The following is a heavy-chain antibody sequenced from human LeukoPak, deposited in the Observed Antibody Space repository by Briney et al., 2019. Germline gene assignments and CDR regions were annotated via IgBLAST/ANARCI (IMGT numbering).Heavy chain of an antibody. CDR2: IWYDGSKT. CDR3: AKSGGIVGATTVFDY. Sequence: GGSLRLSCVASGFSFSIYGMHWVRQAPGKGLEWVAVIWYDGSKTYYADSVKGRFTISRDNSKNTLYLQMNSLRAEDTAVYYCAKSGGIVGATTVFDYWGQGTLVTVSS. CDR1: GFSFSIYG. D-gene: IGHD1-26*01. J-gene: IGHJ4*02. V-gene: IGHV3-33*06.